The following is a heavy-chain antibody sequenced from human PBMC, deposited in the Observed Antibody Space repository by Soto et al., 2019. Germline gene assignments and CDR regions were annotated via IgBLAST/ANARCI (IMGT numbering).Heavy chain of an antibody. D-gene: IGHD3-10*01. CDR3: ARRAYYCSRNWFDP. Sequence: QVQLQESGPGLVKPSETLSLTCTVSGGSISSYYWSWIRQPPGKGLEWIGYIYYSGSTNYNPSLKTRVTLSVDTSKYQFSLKLSSVTAADTAVYYCARRAYYCSRNWFDPWGQGTLVTVSS. CDR1: GGSISSYY. J-gene: IGHJ5*02. V-gene: IGHV4-59*08. CDR2: IYYSGST.